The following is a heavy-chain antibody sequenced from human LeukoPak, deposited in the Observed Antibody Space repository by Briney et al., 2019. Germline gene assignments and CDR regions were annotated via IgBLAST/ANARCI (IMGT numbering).Heavy chain of an antibody. CDR2: VSYYGSNK. J-gene: IGHJ4*02. D-gene: IGHD2-2*01. CDR3: AKDGGCSSTTCYSPYYFDY. Sequence: PGGSLRLSCAASGFTFSSYGMHWVRQAPGKGLEWVAVVSYYGSNKYYADSVKGRFTISRVNSKNTLYLQMNSLRAEDTAVYYCAKDGGCSSTTCYSPYYFDYWGQGTLVTVSS. CDR1: GFTFSSYG. V-gene: IGHV3-30*18.